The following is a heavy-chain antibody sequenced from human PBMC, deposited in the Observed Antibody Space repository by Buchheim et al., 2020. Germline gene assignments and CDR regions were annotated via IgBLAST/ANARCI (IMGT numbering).Heavy chain of an antibody. D-gene: IGHD3-9*01. Sequence: QVQLQESGPGLVKPSETLSLTCTVSGGSISSYYWSWIRQPPGKGLEWIGYIYYSGSTNYNPSLKSRVTISVDTSKNQFSLKLTSVTAADTAVYYCARTILTGYTLYYFDYWGQGT. V-gene: IGHV4-59*12. J-gene: IGHJ4*02. CDR2: IYYSGST. CDR3: ARTILTGYTLYYFDY. CDR1: GGSISSYY.